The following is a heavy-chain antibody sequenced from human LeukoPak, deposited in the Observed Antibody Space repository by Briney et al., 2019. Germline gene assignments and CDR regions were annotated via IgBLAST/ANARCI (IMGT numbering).Heavy chain of an antibody. CDR3: AKVASPSVSGSSYY. CDR1: GFTFSSYS. J-gene: IGHJ4*02. D-gene: IGHD1-26*01. CDR2: ISSSSSYI. Sequence: GGSLRLSCAASGFTFSSYSMNWVRQAPGKGLEWVSSISSSSSYIYYADSVKGRFTISRDNSKNTLYLQMNSLRAEDTAVYYCAKVASPSVSGSSYYWGQGTLVTVSS. V-gene: IGHV3-21*04.